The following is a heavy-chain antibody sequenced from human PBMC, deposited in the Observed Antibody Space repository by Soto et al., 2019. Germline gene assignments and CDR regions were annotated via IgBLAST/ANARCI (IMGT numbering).Heavy chain of an antibody. CDR3: ATSNYGERD. CDR2: VSGSGDST. CDR1: GFTLSEYG. D-gene: IGHD3-10*01. Sequence: ELQVLESGGGLVQPGGSLRLTCAASGFTLSEYGTSWVRQAPGKGLEWVSFVSGSGDSTYYTDSVKGRFTISRDSSKNTVCLQMNRLRAEYTAVYYCATSNYGERDWGQGTLVTVSS. V-gene: IGHV3-23*01. J-gene: IGHJ4*02.